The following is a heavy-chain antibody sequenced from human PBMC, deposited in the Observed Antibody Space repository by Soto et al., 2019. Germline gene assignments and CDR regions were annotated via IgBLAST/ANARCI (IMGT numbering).Heavy chain of an antibody. CDR1: GGAVNTRSYL. D-gene: IGHD2-2*02. CDR3: GRIPTMLLAFDI. Sequence: QVQLQESGPRQVKPSETLSLTCTVSGGAVNTRSYLWSWIRQPPGETLEWIGSVDNSGNTKFNPSLKSRITMSLDTSKNLFSLRLSYVTAADTAMYYCGRIPTMLLAFDIWGQGTMVTVSS. V-gene: IGHV4-61*01. J-gene: IGHJ3*02. CDR2: VDNSGNT.